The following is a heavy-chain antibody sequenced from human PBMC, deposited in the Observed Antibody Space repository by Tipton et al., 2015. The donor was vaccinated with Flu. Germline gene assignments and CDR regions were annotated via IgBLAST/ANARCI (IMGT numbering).Heavy chain of an antibody. J-gene: IGHJ5*01. CDR2: IYTSGST. CDR3: ARDLGTFNWFDS. V-gene: IGHV4-61*02. CDR1: GGSISSSTYY. D-gene: IGHD3-16*01. Sequence: LRLSCTVSGGSISSSTYYWSWIRQPAGKGLEWIGRIYTSGSTNYNLSLKSRVTMSVDTSKSQFSLKLNSVTAADTAVYYCARDLGTFNWFDSWGQGTLVTVSS.